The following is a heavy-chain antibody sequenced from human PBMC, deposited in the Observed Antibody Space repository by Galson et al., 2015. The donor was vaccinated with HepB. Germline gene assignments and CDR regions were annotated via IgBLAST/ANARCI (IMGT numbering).Heavy chain of an antibody. J-gene: IGHJ6*03. CDR3: ARESTNPSYYDFWSGYYAGDYYMDV. D-gene: IGHD3-3*01. CDR1: GFTFSSYW. CDR2: INSDGSST. Sequence: SLRLSCAASGFTFSSYWMHWVRQAPGKGLVWVSRINSDGSSTSYADSVKGRFTISRDNAKNTLYLQMNSLRAEDTAVYYCARESTNPSYYDFWSGYYAGDYYMDVWGKGTTVTVSS. V-gene: IGHV3-74*01.